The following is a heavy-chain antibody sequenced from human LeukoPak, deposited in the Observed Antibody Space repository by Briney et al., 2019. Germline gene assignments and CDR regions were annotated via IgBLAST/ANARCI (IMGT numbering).Heavy chain of an antibody. CDR3: ARDIAGTYYFDL. CDR1: GFTFSDYY. D-gene: IGHD5-12*01. V-gene: IGHV3-11*01. CDR2: ISTSGTTI. J-gene: IGHJ4*02. Sequence: GGSLRLSCAASGFTFSDYYMSWIRQAPGKGLEWVPYISTSGTTIYYADSVMGRFTISRDNAKNSLYLQMNSLRAEDTAVYFCARDIAGTYYFDLWGQGTLVTVSS.